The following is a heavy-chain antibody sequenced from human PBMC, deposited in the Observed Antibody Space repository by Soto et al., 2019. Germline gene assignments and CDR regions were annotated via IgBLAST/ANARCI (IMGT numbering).Heavy chain of an antibody. CDR1: GFTFSNAW. V-gene: IGHV3-15*01. CDR2: IKGKTDGGTT. J-gene: IGHJ4*02. Sequence: GGSLRLSCAASGFTFSNAWLSWVRQAPGKGLEWVGRIKGKTDGGTTDYTAPVKGRFTISRDDSKNTLYLQMNSLKIGDTAVYYCTTGSTSTKNYWGQGTLVTVSS. D-gene: IGHD6-6*01. CDR3: TTGSTSTKNY.